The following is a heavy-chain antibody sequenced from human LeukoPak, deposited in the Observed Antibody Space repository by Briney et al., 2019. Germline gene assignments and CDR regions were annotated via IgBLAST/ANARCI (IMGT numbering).Heavy chain of an antibody. D-gene: IGHD6-25*01. CDR1: GYTFTSYY. CDR3: ARGAALDAFDI. CDR2: INPSGGST. V-gene: IGHV1-46*03. J-gene: IGHJ3*02. Sequence: ASVKVSCRASGYTFTSYYMHWVRQAPGQGLEWMGIINPSGGSTSYAQKFQGRVTMTRDTSTSTVYMELRSLRSEDTAVYYCARGAALDAFDIWGQGTMVTVSS.